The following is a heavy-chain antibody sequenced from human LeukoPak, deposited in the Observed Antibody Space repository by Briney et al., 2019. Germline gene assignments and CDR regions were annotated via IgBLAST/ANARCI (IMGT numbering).Heavy chain of an antibody. V-gene: IGHV3-23*01. J-gene: IGHJ4*02. CDR1: GFTYSSYA. Sequence: SGGSLRLSCTASGFTYSSYAMSWVRQAPGKGLEWVSSISGSGGSTYYADSVRGRFTISRDNSKNTLYLQMNSLRAEDTAVYYCARVREVWGWPDYWGQGTLVTVSS. D-gene: IGHD3-16*01. CDR3: ARVREVWGWPDY. CDR2: ISGSGGST.